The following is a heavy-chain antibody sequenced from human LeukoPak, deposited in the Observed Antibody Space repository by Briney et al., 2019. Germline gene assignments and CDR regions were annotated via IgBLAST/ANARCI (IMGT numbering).Heavy chain of an antibody. CDR1: GFTLSSYW. CDR2: IKKDGSEK. V-gene: IGHV3-7*01. Sequence: GGSLRLSCAASGFTLSSYWMSWVRQAPGKGLEWVANIKKDGSEKYYVDSVKGRFTISRDNAKTSLYLQMNSLRAEDTAVYYCARDLSGVTGYTYGRGIDYWGQGTLVTVSS. J-gene: IGHJ4*02. D-gene: IGHD5-18*01. CDR3: ARDLSGVTGYTYGRGIDY.